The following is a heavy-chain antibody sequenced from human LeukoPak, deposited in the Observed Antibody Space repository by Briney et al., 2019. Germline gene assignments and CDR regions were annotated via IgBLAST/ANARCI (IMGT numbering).Heavy chain of an antibody. D-gene: IGHD6-13*01. CDR1: GGSITNTNYY. CDR2: VYHSEIT. V-gene: IGHV4-39*07. J-gene: IGHJ1*01. CDR3: ARLSAAGAQYFPH. Sequence: SETLSLTCTVSGGSITNTNYYWAWIRQPPGEGLEWIGSVYHSEITYYTPSLKSRVSISVDTSKNHHSLKVTSLTAADTAVYYRARLSAAGAQYFPHWGQGTLLTVSS.